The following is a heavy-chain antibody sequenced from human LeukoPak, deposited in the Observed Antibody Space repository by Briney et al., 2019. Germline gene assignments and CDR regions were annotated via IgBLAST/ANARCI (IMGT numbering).Heavy chain of an antibody. CDR3: ARHLSSITSCPNY. CDR2: ISYDGSNK. Sequence: PGGSLRLSCAASGFTFSSYAMHWVRQAPGKGLEWVAVISYDGSNKYYADSVKGRFTISRDNSKNTLYLQMNSLRAEDTAVYYCARHLSSITSCPNYWGPGTLVTVSS. D-gene: IGHD2-2*01. CDR1: GFTFSSYA. V-gene: IGHV3-30-3*01. J-gene: IGHJ4*02.